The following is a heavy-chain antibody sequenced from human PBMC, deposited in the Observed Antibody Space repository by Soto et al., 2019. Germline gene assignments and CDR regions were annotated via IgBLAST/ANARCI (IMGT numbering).Heavy chain of an antibody. D-gene: IGHD4-17*01. V-gene: IGHV3-23*01. J-gene: IGHJ4*02. Sequence: GGSLGLSCAASGFTFSSYAMSWVRQAPGKGLEWVSAISGSGGSTYYADSVKGRFTISRDNSKNTLYLQMNSLRAEDTAVYYCATPQMGGHGHYYFDYWGQGTLVTVSS. CDR3: ATPQMGGHGHYYFDY. CDR1: GFTFSSYA. CDR2: ISGSGGST.